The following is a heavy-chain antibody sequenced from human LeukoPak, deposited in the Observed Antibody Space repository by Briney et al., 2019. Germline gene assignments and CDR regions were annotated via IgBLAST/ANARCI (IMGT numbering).Heavy chain of an antibody. CDR3: ARGVIGGSYFNWFDP. V-gene: IGHV1-24*01. J-gene: IGHJ5*02. CDR2: FDPEDGET. D-gene: IGHD1-26*01. CDR1: GYTLTELS. Sequence: GASVKVSCKVSGYTLTELSMHWVRQAPGKGLEWIGGFDPEDGETIYAQKFQGRVTITADESTSTAYMELSSLRSEDTAVYYCARGVIGGSYFNWFDPWGQGTLVTVSS.